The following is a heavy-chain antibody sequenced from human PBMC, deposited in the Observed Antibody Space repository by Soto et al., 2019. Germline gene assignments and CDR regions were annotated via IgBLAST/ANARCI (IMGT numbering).Heavy chain of an antibody. J-gene: IGHJ4*02. CDR3: AKGADSSGYYKFDY. CDR1: GFTFSSYG. CDR2: ISYDGSNK. D-gene: IGHD3-22*01. Sequence: GGSLRLSCAASGFTFSSYGMHWVRQAPGKGLEWVAVISYDGSNKYYADSVKGRFTISRDNSKNTLYLQMNSLRAEDTAVYYCAKGADSSGYYKFDYWGQGT. V-gene: IGHV3-30*18.